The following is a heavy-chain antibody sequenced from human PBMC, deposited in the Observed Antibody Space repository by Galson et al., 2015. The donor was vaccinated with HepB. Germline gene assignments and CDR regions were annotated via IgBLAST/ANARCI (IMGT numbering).Heavy chain of an antibody. CDR3: ARHRPDLDRDVYYYDSSGYYYGWYFDL. J-gene: IGHJ2*01. V-gene: IGHV4-39*01. CDR1: GGSISSSSYY. D-gene: IGHD3-22*01. Sequence: ETLSLTCTVSGGSISSSSYYWGWIRQPPGKGLEWIGSIYYSGSTYYNPSLKSRVTISVDTSKNQFSLKLSSVTAADTAVYYCARHRPDLDRDVYYYDSSGYYYGWYFDLWGRGTLVTVSS. CDR2: IYYSGST.